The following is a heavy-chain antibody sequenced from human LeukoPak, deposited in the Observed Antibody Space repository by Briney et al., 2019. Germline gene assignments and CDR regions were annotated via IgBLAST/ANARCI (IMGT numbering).Heavy chain of an antibody. D-gene: IGHD6-13*01. J-gene: IGHJ4*02. V-gene: IGHV4-34*01. Sequence: TSETLSLTCAVSGGSFSGYYWNWIRQSPGKGLEWIGEINHSGSTHYNPSLKSRVTISVDTSQKQFSLRLTSVTAADTAVYYCARGRYLTTSGGAAAGFLDYWGQGTLVTVAS. CDR3: ARGRYLTTSGGAAAGFLDY. CDR1: GGSFSGYY. CDR2: INHSGST.